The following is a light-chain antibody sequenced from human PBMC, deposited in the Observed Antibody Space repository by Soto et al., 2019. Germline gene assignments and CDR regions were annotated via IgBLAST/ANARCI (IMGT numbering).Light chain of an antibody. Sequence: DVVMTQSPLSLPVILGQPSSISCRSSQCLVYSDGNTYLSWFHQGPGQSPRRLIYRVSNRDSGVPDRFSGSGSGADFTLKISRVEAEDVGVYHCVQALQTPWTFGQGTKVDIK. CDR2: RVS. V-gene: IGKV2-30*01. CDR3: VQALQTPWT. CDR1: QCLVYSDGNTY. J-gene: IGKJ1*01.